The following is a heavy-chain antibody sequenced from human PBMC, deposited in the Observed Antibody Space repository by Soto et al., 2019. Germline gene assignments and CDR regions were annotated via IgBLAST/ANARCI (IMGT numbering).Heavy chain of an antibody. D-gene: IGHD6-19*01. Sequence: SQTLSLTCAISGDSVSTNSATWDWIRQSPSRGLEWLGRTYYRSKWDNDYAVSVKGRITINPDTSNNQFSLQLNSVTPEDTVVYYCATGYYSGRYYFDYWGQGTLVTVSS. CDR2: TYYRSKWDN. V-gene: IGHV6-1*01. J-gene: IGHJ4*02. CDR3: ATGYYSGRYYFDY. CDR1: GDSVSTNSAT.